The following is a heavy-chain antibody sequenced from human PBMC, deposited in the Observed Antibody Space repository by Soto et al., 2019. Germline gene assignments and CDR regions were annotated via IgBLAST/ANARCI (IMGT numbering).Heavy chain of an antibody. V-gene: IGHV3-74*01. CDR2: VSPDGSSS. Sequence: EVQLVESGGGSVQPGGSLRLSCVGSGITFSNYWMHWVRQVPGKGPVWVSRVSPDGSSSSYADFVKGRFIGSRDNAKNVAYLQVNRLRADDTAVYYCATGGYSYGWGYWGQGTLVTVSS. CDR1: GITFSNYW. CDR3: ATGGYSYGWGY. D-gene: IGHD5-18*01. J-gene: IGHJ4*02.